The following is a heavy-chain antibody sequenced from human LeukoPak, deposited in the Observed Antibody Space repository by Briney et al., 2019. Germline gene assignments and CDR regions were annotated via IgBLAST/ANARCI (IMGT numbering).Heavy chain of an antibody. CDR1: GVTFSDYN. D-gene: IGHD6-19*01. Sequence: PGGSLRFSCAASGVTFSDYNMNWVRKAPGKGLEWVSSISSSSSYIYYADSVKGRFTISRDNATNSLYLQMNSLRDEDTALYYCARYISGWSDPWGQGTLVTVSS. J-gene: IGHJ5*02. CDR2: ISSSSSYI. CDR3: ARYISGWSDP. V-gene: IGHV3-21*01.